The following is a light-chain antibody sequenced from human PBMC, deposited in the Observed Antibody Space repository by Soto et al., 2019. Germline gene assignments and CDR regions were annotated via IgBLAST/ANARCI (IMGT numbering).Light chain of an antibody. CDR3: QKYNNWPRT. CDR1: QSVSSN. Sequence: EIVMTQSPATLSVSPGEGATLSCRASQSVSSNLAWYQQKPGQAPRLIIYGASTRATGIPDRFSGSGSGTEFNLTISRLQSEDFAVYYCQKYNNWPRTCGQGTKVDIK. CDR2: GAS. V-gene: IGKV3-15*01. J-gene: IGKJ1*01.